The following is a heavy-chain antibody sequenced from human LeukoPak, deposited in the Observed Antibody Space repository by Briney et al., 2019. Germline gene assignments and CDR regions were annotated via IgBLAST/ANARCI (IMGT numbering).Heavy chain of an antibody. D-gene: IGHD3-16*02. CDR1: GFSFSTYA. Sequence: GGSLRLSYVASGFSFSTYAMSWVRQAPGKGLEWVSGISGSAGSAYYADSVKGRFTISRDNSKNTLYLQMNSLRDDDTAVYYCAKELSASSHPFFDHWGQGTLVTVSS. J-gene: IGHJ4*02. CDR3: AKELSASSHPFFDH. CDR2: ISGSAGSA. V-gene: IGHV3-23*01.